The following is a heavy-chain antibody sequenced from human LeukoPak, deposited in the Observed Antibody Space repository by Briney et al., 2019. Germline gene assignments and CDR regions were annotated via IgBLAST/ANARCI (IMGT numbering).Heavy chain of an antibody. CDR3: ARARLPSIAAAGSWWFDP. Sequence: GGSLRLSCAASGFTFSSYWMSWVRQAPGKGLEWVVNIKQDGSEKYYVDSVKGRFTISRDNAKNSLYLQMNSLRAEDTAVYYCARARLPSIAAAGSWWFDPWGQGTLVTVSS. CDR2: IKQDGSEK. D-gene: IGHD6-13*01. J-gene: IGHJ5*02. V-gene: IGHV3-7*03. CDR1: GFTFSSYW.